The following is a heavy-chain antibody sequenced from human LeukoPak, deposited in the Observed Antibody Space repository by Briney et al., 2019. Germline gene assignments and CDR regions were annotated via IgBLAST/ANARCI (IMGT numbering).Heavy chain of an antibody. V-gene: IGHV4-59*01. Sequence: SETLSLTCTVSGGSISSYYWSWIRQPPGKGLEWIGYIYYSGSTNYNPSLKSRVTISVDTSKNQFSLKLSSVTAADTAVYYCARVADYYDSSGYSLVQSFLPYYFDYWGQGTVVTVSS. J-gene: IGHJ4*02. CDR3: ARVADYYDSSGYSLVQSFLPYYFDY. D-gene: IGHD3-22*01. CDR1: GGSISSYY. CDR2: IYYSGST.